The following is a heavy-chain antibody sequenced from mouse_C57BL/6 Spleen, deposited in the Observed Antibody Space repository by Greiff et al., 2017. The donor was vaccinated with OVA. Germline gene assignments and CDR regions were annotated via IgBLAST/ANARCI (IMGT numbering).Heavy chain of an antibody. J-gene: IGHJ4*01. CDR2: IDPSDSYT. CDR1: GYTFTSYW. CDR3: ARSRGYGNYELAMDY. V-gene: IGHV1-69*01. D-gene: IGHD2-10*02. Sequence: VQLQQPGAELVMPGASVKLSCKASGYTFTSYWMHWVKQRPGQGLEWIGEIDPSDSYTNYNQKFKGKSTLTVEKSSSTAYMQLSSLTSEDSAVYYCARSRGYGNYELAMDYWGQGTSVTVSS.